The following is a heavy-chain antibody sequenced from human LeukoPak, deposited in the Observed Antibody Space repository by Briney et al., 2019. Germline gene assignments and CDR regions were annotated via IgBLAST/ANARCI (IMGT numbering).Heavy chain of an antibody. V-gene: IGHV3-23*01. D-gene: IGHD7-27*01. J-gene: IGHJ4*02. CDR3: AKDGGLWVSAHWGDS. Sequence: GGSLRLSCAASGFTFSSYTMSWVRQAPGKGLEWVSTITTSDGNTYYADSVKGRFTVSRDNSKNTLFLQMNSLRAEDRAVYYCAKDGGLWVSAHWGDSWGRGTLVTVSS. CDR2: ITTSDGNT. CDR1: GFTFSSYT.